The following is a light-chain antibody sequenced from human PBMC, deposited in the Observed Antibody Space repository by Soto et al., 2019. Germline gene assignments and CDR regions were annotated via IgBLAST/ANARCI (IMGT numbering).Light chain of an antibody. V-gene: IGLV2-11*01. J-gene: IGLJ3*02. Sequence: QSALTQPHSVSGSPGQSVTISCTGSSSDVGGYNYVSWYQLHPGKAPKLLICDVTKRPSGVPDRFSGSKSGNTASLTISGLQAEDEADYSCCSYAGSYTFVVFGGGTKLTVL. CDR1: SSDVGGYNY. CDR2: DVT. CDR3: CSYAGSYTFVV.